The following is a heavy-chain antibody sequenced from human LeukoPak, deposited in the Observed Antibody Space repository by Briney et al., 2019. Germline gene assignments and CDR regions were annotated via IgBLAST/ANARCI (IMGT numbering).Heavy chain of an antibody. Sequence: PSETLSLTCTVSGGSISSYYWSWIRQPPGKGLEWIGYIYYSGSTNYNPSLKSRVTISVDTSKNQFSLKLSSVTAADTAVYYCARANPLGTAYYDFWSGPYYYYMDVWGKGTTVTVSS. CDR3: ARANPLGTAYYDFWSGPYYYYMDV. D-gene: IGHD3-3*01. V-gene: IGHV4-59*01. CDR2: IYYSGST. J-gene: IGHJ6*03. CDR1: GGSISSYY.